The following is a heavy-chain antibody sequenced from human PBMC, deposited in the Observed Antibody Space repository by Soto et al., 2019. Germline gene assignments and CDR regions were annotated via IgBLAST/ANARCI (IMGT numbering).Heavy chain of an antibody. Sequence: EVQLVESGGGLVQPGGSLGLSCEASGSIFSAYNMNWVRQAPGKGWEWVGRIGRKANSYTTENAASVKGRFTISSDDSKNSLYLQMNSLKSEDTAVYYCAMLGGWSGGSSGMDVWGQGTTVTVSS. J-gene: IGHJ6*02. CDR1: GSIFSAYN. CDR3: AMLGGWSGGSSGMDV. D-gene: IGHD6-19*01. V-gene: IGHV3-72*01. CDR2: IGRKANSYTT.